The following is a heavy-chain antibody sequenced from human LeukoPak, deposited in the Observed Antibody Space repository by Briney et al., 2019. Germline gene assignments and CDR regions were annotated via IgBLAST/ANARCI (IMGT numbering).Heavy chain of an antibody. Sequence: SETLSLTCTVSGASISHYFWSWIRQPPGKGLESIGNIYYTGISNYNPSLKSRVTISVDTSKNQFSLKLSSVIAADTAVYYCARFPGSAEYRHYYYMDVWGKGTTVTVSS. CDR2: IYYTGIS. CDR3: ARFPGSAEYRHYYYMDV. CDR1: GASISHYF. V-gene: IGHV4-59*01. D-gene: IGHD2-15*01. J-gene: IGHJ6*03.